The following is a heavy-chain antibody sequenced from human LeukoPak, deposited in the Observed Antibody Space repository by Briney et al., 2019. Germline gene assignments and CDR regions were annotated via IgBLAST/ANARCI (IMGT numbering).Heavy chain of an antibody. V-gene: IGHV1-2*06. CDR2: INPNSGGT. J-gene: IGHJ5*02. D-gene: IGHD2-2*01. CDR1: GYTFTGYY. CDR3: ARAEMPPAAPYNWFDP. Sequence: GASVKVSCKASGYTFTGYYMHWVRQAPGQGLEWMGRINPNSGGTNYAQKFQGRVTMTRDTSISTAYMELSRLRSDDTAVYYCARAEMPPAAPYNWFDPWGQGTLVTVSS.